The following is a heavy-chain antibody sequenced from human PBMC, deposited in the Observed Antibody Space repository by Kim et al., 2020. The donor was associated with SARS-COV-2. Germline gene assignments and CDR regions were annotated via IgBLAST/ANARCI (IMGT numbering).Heavy chain of an antibody. J-gene: IGHJ4*02. CDR3: ARVSYGDYPDY. V-gene: IGHV1-3*01. Sequence: TTYSQKFQGRVTITRDTSASTAYMELSSLRSEDTAVYYCARVSYGDYPDYWGQGTLVTVSS. CDR2: T. D-gene: IGHD4-17*01.